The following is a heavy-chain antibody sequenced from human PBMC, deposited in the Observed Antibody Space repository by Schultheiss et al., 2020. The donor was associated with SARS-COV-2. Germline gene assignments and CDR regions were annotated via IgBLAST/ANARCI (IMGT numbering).Heavy chain of an antibody. Sequence: SETLSLTCTVSGGSVSSGSYYWSWIRQPPGKGLEWIGYIYYSGSTNYNPSLKSRVTISVDTSKNQFSLKLSSVTAADTAVYYCARASSGGSCYDYWGQGTLVTVSS. V-gene: IGHV4-61*01. CDR3: ARASSGGSCYDY. CDR1: GGSVSSGSYY. CDR2: IYYSGST. D-gene: IGHD2-15*01. J-gene: IGHJ4*02.